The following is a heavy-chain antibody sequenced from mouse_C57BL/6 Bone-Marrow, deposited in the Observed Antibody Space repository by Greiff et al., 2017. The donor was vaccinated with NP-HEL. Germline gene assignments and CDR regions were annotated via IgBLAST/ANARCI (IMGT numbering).Heavy chain of an antibody. V-gene: IGHV1-26*01. CDR1: GYTFTDYY. CDR3: ARAVITTVVATRYFDV. J-gene: IGHJ1*03. Sequence: EVQLQQFGPELVKPGASVKISCKASGYTFTDYYMNWVKQSHGKSLEWIGDINPNNGGTSYNQKFKGKATLTVDKSSSTAYMELRSLTSEDSAVYYCARAVITTVVATRYFDVWGTGTTVTVSS. D-gene: IGHD1-1*01. CDR2: INPNNGGT.